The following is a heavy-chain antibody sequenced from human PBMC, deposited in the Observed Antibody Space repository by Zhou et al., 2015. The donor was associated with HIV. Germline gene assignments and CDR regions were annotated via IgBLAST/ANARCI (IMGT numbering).Heavy chain of an antibody. CDR3: ARDATFIWFGSLRYSPGY. CDR2: INPSGNAA. J-gene: IGHJ4*02. CDR1: GYPXNTYY. D-gene: IGHD3-10*01. V-gene: IGHV1-46*02. Sequence: QVHLVQSGAEVKKPGASVNISCKASGYPXNTYYIHWVRQAPGQGLEWMGIINPSGNAARYAQNFQDRVTMTRDTSTTTVYMQLSSLKFEDTAVYYCARDATFIWFGSLRYSPGYWGQGTLVTVSS.